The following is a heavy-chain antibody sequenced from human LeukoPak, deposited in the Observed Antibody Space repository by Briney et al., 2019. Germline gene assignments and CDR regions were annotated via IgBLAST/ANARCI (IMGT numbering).Heavy chain of an antibody. D-gene: IGHD2-2*01. J-gene: IGHJ6*02. CDR1: GYTFTGYY. CDR2: INPNSGGT. V-gene: IGHV1-2*02. CDR3: ARDQIGYCSSTSCSPYYGMDV. Sequence: GASVKVSCKASGYTFTGYYMHWVRQAPGQGLEWMGWINPNSGGTNYAQKFQGRVTMTRDTSISTAYMELSSLRSEDTAVYYCARDQIGYCSSTSCSPYYGMDVWGQGTTVTVSS.